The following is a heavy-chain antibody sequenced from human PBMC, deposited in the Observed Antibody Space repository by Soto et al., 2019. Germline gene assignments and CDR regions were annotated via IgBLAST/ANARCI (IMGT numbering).Heavy chain of an antibody. CDR1: GFTFSSYS. Sequence: GGSLRLACAASGFTFSSYSMNWVRLAPGKGLEWVSSISSSSDYIHYEDSVKGRFTISRDNAKNSLYLQMNSLRAEDTAVYYCARDLLITNFDILTGSDYWGQGTLVTSPQ. CDR2: ISSSSDYI. J-gene: IGHJ4*02. CDR3: ARDLLITNFDILTGSDY. D-gene: IGHD3-9*01. V-gene: IGHV3-21*01.